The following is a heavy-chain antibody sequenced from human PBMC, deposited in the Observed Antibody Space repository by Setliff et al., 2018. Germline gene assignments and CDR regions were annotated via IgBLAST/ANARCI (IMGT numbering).Heavy chain of an antibody. CDR2: VQFDGSNK. J-gene: IGHJ4*02. CDR1: GFSFSNYW. CDR3: VASPSNKNGHFEY. V-gene: IGHV3-30*02. Sequence: GGSLRLSCAASGFSFSNYWMHWVRQAPGKGLEWVAFVQFDGSNKYYADSVLGRFTISRDNIKNTAFLQMNSLRADDTAMYYCVASPSNKNGHFEYWGQGALVTVSS.